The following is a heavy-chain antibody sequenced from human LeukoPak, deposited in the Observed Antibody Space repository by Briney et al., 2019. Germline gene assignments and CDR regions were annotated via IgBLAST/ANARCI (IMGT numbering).Heavy chain of an antibody. J-gene: IGHJ3*02. Sequence: ASVKVSCKASGYTFTSYGISWVRQAPGQGLEGMGWITPNSGGTNYAQNLQGRVTITRDTSMSTAYMELSSLRSDDTAVYYCARLINGGRAFDIWGQGTVVTVSS. V-gene: IGHV1-2*02. CDR3: ARLINGGRAFDI. D-gene: IGHD3-16*01. CDR2: ITPNSGGT. CDR1: GYTFTSYG.